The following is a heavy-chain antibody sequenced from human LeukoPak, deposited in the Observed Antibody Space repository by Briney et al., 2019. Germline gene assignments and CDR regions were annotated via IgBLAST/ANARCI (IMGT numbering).Heavy chain of an antibody. D-gene: IGHD5-24*01. Sequence: SETLSLTCTVSGGSISSCSYYWGWLRQPPGKGLEWIGSIYYSGSTNYNPSLKSRVTLSIDTSNNQFSLRLSSVTTADTGLYFCARDRTREGYNYGGSSYYYGLDVWGRGTTVSVSS. CDR1: GGSISSCSYY. J-gene: IGHJ6*02. V-gene: IGHV4-39*07. CDR2: IYYSGST. CDR3: ARDRTREGYNYGGSSYYYGLDV.